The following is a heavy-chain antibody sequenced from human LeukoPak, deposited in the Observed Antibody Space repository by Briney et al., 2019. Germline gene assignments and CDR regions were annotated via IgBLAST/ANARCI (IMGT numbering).Heavy chain of an antibody. CDR1: GGTFSGYA. J-gene: IGHJ6*03. V-gene: IGHV1-69*13. CDR3: ARGAGERDYYYYMDV. CDR2: IIPIFGTA. Sequence: GASVKVSCKASGGTFSGYAISWVRQAPGQGLEWMGGIIPIFGTANYAQKFQGRVTITADESTSTAHMELSSLRSEDTAVCYCARGAGERDYYYYMDVWGKGTTVTVSS. D-gene: IGHD4-17*01.